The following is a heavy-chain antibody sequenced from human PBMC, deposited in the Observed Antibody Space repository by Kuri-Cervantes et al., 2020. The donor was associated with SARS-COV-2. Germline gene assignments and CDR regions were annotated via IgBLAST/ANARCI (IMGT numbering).Heavy chain of an antibody. CDR3: ARDVGYGGTSELDITYFDY. CDR1: GGTFSSYA. V-gene: IGHV1-69*13. Sequence: SVKVSCKASGGTFSSYAISWVRQAPGQGLEWMGGIIPFFGTPNYAQKFEGRVTITADESTSTAYMEMSSLRFEDTAGYFCARDVGYGGTSELDITYFDYWGQGTLVTVSS. D-gene: IGHD4-23*01. CDR2: IIPFFGTP. J-gene: IGHJ4*02.